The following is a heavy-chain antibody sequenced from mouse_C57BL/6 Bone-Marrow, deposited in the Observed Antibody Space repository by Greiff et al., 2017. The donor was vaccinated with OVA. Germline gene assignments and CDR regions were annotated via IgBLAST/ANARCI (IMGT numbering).Heavy chain of an antibody. CDR2: IYPGSGST. V-gene: IGHV1-55*01. D-gene: IGHD1-1*02. CDR3: ARLYYCGSYWYFDY. CDR1: GYTFTSYW. J-gene: IGHJ1*03. Sequence: QVQLQQSGAELVKPGASVKLSCKASGYTFTSYWITWVKQRPGQGLEWIGEIYPGSGSTNYNEKFKSKATLTVDKSSSTAYMQLSSLTSEDSAVYYCARLYYCGSYWYFDYWGTGTTLTVSS.